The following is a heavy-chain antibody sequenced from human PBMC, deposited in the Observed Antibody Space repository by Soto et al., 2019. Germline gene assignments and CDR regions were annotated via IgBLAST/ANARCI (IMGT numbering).Heavy chain of an antibody. J-gene: IGHJ4*02. D-gene: IGHD5-12*01. Sequence: GGSLRLSCAASGFTFSSYGMHWVRQAPGKGLEWVAVISYDGSNKYYADSVKGRFTISRDNSKNTLYLQMNSLRAEDTAVYYCASWTVYYFDYWGQGALVTVSS. V-gene: IGHV3-30*03. CDR3: ASWTVYYFDY. CDR1: GFTFSSYG. CDR2: ISYDGSNK.